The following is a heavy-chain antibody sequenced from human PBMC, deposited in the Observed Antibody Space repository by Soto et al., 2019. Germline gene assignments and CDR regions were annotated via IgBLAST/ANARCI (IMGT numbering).Heavy chain of an antibody. Sequence: QFQLVQSGAEVKKPGASVKVSCKASGGTFSSYTISWVRQAPGQGLEWMGRIIPILGIANYAQKFQGRVTITADKSTSTAYMGLSSLRSEDTAVYYCAIDWGIAGADLSGYWGQGTLVTVSS. CDR3: AIDWGIAGADLSGY. D-gene: IGHD6-19*01. J-gene: IGHJ4*02. CDR2: IIPILGIA. V-gene: IGHV1-69*08. CDR1: GGTFSSYT.